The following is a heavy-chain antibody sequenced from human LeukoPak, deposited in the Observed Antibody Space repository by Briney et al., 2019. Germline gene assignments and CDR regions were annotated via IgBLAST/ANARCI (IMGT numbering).Heavy chain of an antibody. Sequence: PSETLSLTCTVSGGSISSGSYYWSWIRQPAGKGLEWIGRISTSGSTNYNPSLKSRVTISVDTSKNQFSLKLSSVTAADTAVYYCERGRGFDPWGQGTLVTVSS. V-gene: IGHV4-61*02. CDR2: ISTSGST. CDR1: GGSISSGSYY. CDR3: ERGRGFDP. J-gene: IGHJ5*02.